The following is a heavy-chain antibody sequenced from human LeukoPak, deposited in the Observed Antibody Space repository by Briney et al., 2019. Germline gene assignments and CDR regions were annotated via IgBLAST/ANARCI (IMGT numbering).Heavy chain of an antibody. V-gene: IGHV3-9*01. J-gene: IGHJ4*02. CDR1: GFTLDDYA. CDR2: ISWNRGSI. D-gene: IGHD3-22*01. CDR3: AKSDSHYYDSSGYFSPADY. Sequence: GGSLRLSCAASGFTLDDYAMHWVRHAPGKGVEWVSGISWNRGSIGYADSVKGRFTISRDNAKNSLYLQMNSLRAEDTALYYCAKSDSHYYDSSGYFSPADYWGQGTLVTVSS.